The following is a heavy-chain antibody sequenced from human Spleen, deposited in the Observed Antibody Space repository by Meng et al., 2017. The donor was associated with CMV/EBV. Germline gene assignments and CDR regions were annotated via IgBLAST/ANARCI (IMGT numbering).Heavy chain of an antibody. CDR1: GGTFSSCA. CDR2: IITIFGTA. J-gene: IGHJ4*02. V-gene: IGHV1-69*05. D-gene: IGHD6-13*01. CDR3: ARDFPAGSSSSLDY. Sequence: SGGTFSSCAISWVRQAPGQGLEWMGGIITIFGTANYAQKFQGRVTITTDESTSTAYMELSSLRSEDTAVYYCARDFPAGSSSSLDYWGQGTLVTVSS.